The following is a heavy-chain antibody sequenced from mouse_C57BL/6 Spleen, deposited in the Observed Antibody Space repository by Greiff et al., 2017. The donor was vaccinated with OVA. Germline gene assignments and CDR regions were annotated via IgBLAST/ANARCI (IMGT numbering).Heavy chain of an antibody. D-gene: IGHD2-1*01. CDR2: INPYNGGT. CDR3: ARSIYYGNYGLAMDY. V-gene: IGHV1-19*01. J-gene: IGHJ4*01. Sequence: VQLQQSGPVLVKPGASVKMSCKASGYTFTDYYMNWVKQSHGKSLEWIGVINPYNGGTSYNQKFKGKATLTVDKSSSTAYMELNSLTSEDSAVYYCARSIYYGNYGLAMDYWGQGTSVTVSS. CDR1: GYTFTDYY.